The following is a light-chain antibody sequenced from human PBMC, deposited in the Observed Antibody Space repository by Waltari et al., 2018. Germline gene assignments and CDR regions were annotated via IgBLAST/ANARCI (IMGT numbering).Light chain of an antibody. V-gene: IGKV1-39*01. J-gene: IGKJ1*01. CDR3: QQYNSYEWT. CDR2: TTS. CDR1: QTISNY. Sequence: DIQMTQSPSSLSASVGDRVTITCRASQTISNYLNWYQQKPGKAPKLLIYTTSTLQSGVPSRFSGSGSGTDFTLTISSLQPEDFATYYCQQYNSYEWTFGQGTKVAIK.